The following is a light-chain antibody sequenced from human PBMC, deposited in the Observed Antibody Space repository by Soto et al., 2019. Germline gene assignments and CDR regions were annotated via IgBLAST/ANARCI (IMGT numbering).Light chain of an antibody. J-gene: IGKJ2*01. CDR3: MQYIQWPHT. V-gene: IGKV2-30*01. Sequence: DVVVTQSPLSLPVTPGQPASISCRSSQNLVSSDGSTCLHWFQQRPGQSPRRLISKASNRESGVPDRFSGSGSGTDFTLKISRVEAEDVGIYHCMQYIQWPHTFGQGTKLEIK. CDR2: KAS. CDR1: QNLVSSDGSTC.